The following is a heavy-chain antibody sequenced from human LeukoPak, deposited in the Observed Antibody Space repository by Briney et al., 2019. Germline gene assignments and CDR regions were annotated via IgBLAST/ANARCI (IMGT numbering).Heavy chain of an antibody. CDR3: ARDYYGSGTSSCGMDV. CDR2: ISNDGSRP. CDR1: GFTFSSHV. Sequence: GGSLRLSFAGSGFTFSSHVIHWVRQAPDKGLEWVAMISNDGSRPYHADSVKGRFTVSRDNSKNTVYLQMNSLRTEDTAFYYCARDYYGSGTSSCGMDVWGLGTTVTVSS. D-gene: IGHD3-10*01. V-gene: IGHV3-30-3*01. J-gene: IGHJ6*02.